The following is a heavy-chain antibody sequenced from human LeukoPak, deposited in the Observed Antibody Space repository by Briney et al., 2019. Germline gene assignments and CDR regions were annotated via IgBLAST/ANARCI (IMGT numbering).Heavy chain of an antibody. J-gene: IGHJ6*02. CDR2: IYSSGST. Sequence: PSETLSLTCTVSGGSVNSYYWSWIRQPPGKGLEWIGYIYSSGSTNYNPSLKSRVTISVDTSKNQFSLKLSSVTAADTAVCYCARDRRKSSSPYYYYGMDVWGQGTTVTVSS. V-gene: IGHV4-4*08. CDR3: ARDRRKSSSPYYYYGMDV. CDR1: GGSVNSYY. D-gene: IGHD6-13*01.